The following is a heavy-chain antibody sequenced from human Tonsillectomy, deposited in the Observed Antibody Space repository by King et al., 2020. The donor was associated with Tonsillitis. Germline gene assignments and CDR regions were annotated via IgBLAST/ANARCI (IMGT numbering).Heavy chain of an antibody. Sequence: VQLVESGGGLVQPGGSLRLSWAASGFTFSSYAMTWVRQAPGKGLEWVSAISGSGGSTYYADSVKGRFTISRDNSKNTLDLQMNSLRAEDTAVYYCARRMGYSGYVDFRDDAFDIWGQGTMVTVSS. CDR2: ISGSGGST. CDR1: GFTFSSYA. D-gene: IGHD5-12*01. J-gene: IGHJ3*02. V-gene: IGHV3-23*04. CDR3: ARRMGYSGYVDFRDDAFDI.